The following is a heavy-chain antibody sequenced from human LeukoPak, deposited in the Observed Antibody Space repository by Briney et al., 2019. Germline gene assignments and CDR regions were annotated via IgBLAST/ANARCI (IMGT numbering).Heavy chain of an antibody. CDR1: GFTFSSYE. D-gene: IGHD3-22*01. Sequence: GGSLRLSCAASGFTFSSYEMNWVRQAPGKGLEWVSYISSSGSTIYYADSVKGRFTISKDNAKISLYLQMNSLRAEDTAVYYCARLGSSGYFFDYWGQGTLVTISS. CDR3: ARLGSSGYFFDY. J-gene: IGHJ4*02. CDR2: ISSSGSTI. V-gene: IGHV3-48*03.